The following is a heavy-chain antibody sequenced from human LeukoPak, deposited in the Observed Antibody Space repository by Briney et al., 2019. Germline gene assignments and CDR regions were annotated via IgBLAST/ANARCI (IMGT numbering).Heavy chain of an antibody. J-gene: IGHJ5*02. V-gene: IGHV1-2*02. Sequence: ASVKVSCKASGYTFTGYYMSWVRQAPGQGLEWMGWINPNSGGTDYAQKFQGRVTMTRDTSISTAYMEVSRLRSDDTAVYYCARDYYDSSGYSRFDPWGQGTLVTVSS. CDR2: INPNSGGT. D-gene: IGHD3-22*01. CDR1: GYTFTGYY. CDR3: ARDYYDSSGYSRFDP.